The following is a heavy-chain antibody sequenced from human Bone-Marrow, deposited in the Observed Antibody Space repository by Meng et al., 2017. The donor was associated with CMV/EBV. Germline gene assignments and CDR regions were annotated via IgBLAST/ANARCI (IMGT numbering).Heavy chain of an antibody. CDR3: ARGVNPNYYYYGMDV. V-gene: IGHV3-23*03. CDR1: GFTFSSYA. Sequence: GESLKISCTASGFTFSSYALNWVRQAPGKGLEWVSIIYSGGSSTYYADSVKGRFTISRDNSKTTLYLQMNSLRVEDTAVYYCARGVNPNYYYYGMDVWGQGTTVTVSS. J-gene: IGHJ6*02. CDR2: IYSGGSST.